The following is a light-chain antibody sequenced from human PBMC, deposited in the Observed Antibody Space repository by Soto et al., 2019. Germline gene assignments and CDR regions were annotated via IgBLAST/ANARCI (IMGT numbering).Light chain of an antibody. CDR1: ALPKQY. CDR2: KDS. CDR3: QSADISGTYCVV. Sequence: SYELTQPPSVSVSPGQTARITCAGDALPKQYAYWYQQKPGQAPVLVIYKDSERPSGIPERFSGSSSGTTVTLTISGVQAEDEADYYCQSADISGTYCVVFGGGTKLTVL. V-gene: IGLV3-25*03. J-gene: IGLJ2*01.